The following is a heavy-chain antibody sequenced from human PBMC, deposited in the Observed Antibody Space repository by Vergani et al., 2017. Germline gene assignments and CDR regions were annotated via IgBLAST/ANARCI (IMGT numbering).Heavy chain of an antibody. V-gene: IGHV3-15*01. CDR2: VISKKDGGRA. Sequence: VQLVESEGGVVQPGRSLTLSCAASGFTFSSHGMHWVRQAPGKGLEWLGRVISKKDGGRADYSPHVKGTITISRDESKSTIYLDMNSLRIEDTATYYCSTYNVGASFSWGPGTRVTVSS. J-gene: IGHJ4*02. D-gene: IGHD5-24*01. CDR1: GFTFSSHG. CDR3: STYNVGASFS.